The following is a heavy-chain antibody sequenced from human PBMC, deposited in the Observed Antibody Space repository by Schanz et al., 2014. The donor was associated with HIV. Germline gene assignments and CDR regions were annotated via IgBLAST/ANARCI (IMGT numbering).Heavy chain of an antibody. D-gene: IGHD1-20*01. CDR1: GFSFDSFG. Sequence: QVQLVESGGGVVQPGRSLRLSCVASGFSFDSFGMHWVRQAPGKGPEWVAVISYDGVNKHFADSVKGRFTISRDNSKNTLYLQMNSLRAEDTAVYYCARDYHWNWFDPWGQGTLVTVSS. CDR2: ISYDGVNK. V-gene: IGHV3-30*03. J-gene: IGHJ5*02. CDR3: ARDYHWNWFDP.